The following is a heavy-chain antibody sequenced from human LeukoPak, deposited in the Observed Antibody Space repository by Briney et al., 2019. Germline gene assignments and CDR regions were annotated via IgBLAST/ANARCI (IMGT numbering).Heavy chain of an antibody. CDR3: ARASGNYYVMDV. V-gene: IGHV1-2*04. Sequence: ASVKVSCKASGYSFTGYYIHWVRQAPGQGLEWMGWTNPNSGATNYAQDFQGWVTMTRDTSISTAYMGLSRLRSDDTGVYYCARASGNYYVMDVWGQGTTVSVSS. CDR1: GYSFTGYY. CDR2: TNPNSGAT. J-gene: IGHJ6*02.